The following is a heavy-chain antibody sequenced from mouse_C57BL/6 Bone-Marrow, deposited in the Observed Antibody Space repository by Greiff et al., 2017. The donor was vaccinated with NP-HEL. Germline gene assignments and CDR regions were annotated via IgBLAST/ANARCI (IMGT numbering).Heavy chain of an antibody. CDR3: TSTGAWFAY. V-gene: IGHV14-1*01. J-gene: IGHJ3*01. CDR1: GFNIKDYY. Sequence: EVQLQQSGAELVRPGASVKLSCTASGFNIKDYYMHWVKQRPEQGLEWIGRIDPEDGDTEYAPKFQGKATMTADTSSNTAYLQLSSLTSEDAAVYYCTSTGAWFAYWGQGTLVTVSA. CDR2: IDPEDGDT. D-gene: IGHD1-1*01.